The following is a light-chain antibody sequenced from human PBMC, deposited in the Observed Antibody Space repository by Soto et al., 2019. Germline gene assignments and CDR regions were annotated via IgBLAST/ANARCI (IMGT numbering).Light chain of an antibody. CDR2: DAS. J-gene: IGKJ5*01. Sequence: EKVMTQSPATLSVSPGARALLSCRASQSVDNDLAWYQQKPGQPPRLLIYDASTRATGIPARFSGSQSGTEFTLTISSLEPEDFAVYYCHQRQYWPPITFGQGTRLEIK. CDR1: QSVDND. V-gene: IGKV3D-15*01. CDR3: HQRQYWPPIT.